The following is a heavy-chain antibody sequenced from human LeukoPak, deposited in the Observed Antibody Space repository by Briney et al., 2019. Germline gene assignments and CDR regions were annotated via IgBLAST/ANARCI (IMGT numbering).Heavy chain of an antibody. CDR3: GGLRGGVQLWEN. CDR2: FRYRGTA. CDR1: GDSISSGSSY. Sequence: SETLSLTCIVSGDSISSGSSYWGWIRQSPGKGLEWIATFRYRGTAYYNAPLQSRVTVSVDTSKNQISLRLTSVTAADPALYYCGGLRGGVQLWENWGQGTMVTVSS. D-gene: IGHD3-16*01. J-gene: IGHJ4*02. V-gene: IGHV4-39*01.